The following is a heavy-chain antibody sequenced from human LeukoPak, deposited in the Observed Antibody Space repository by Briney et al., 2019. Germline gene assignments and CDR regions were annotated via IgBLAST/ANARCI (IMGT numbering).Heavy chain of an antibody. D-gene: IGHD2-15*01. V-gene: IGHV1-18*01. Sequence: GASVKVSCKASGYTFSNYGISWVRQAPGQGLEWLGWVSAYNGNTNYAQKLQGRVTMTTDTSTGIAYMELKSLRSDDTAAYYCARAGGASFVARWFDPWGQGSLVTVSS. CDR3: ARAGGASFVARWFDP. J-gene: IGHJ5*02. CDR2: VSAYNGNT. CDR1: GYTFSNYG.